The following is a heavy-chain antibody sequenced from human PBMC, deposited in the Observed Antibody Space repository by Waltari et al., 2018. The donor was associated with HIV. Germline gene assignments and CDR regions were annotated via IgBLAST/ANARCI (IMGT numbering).Heavy chain of an antibody. V-gene: IGHV4-31*03. CDR2: IYYSGST. Sequence: QVQLQESGPGLVKPSQTLSLTCTVSGGSISSGGYYWSWIRQHPGKGLEWIGYIYYSGSTYHNPSLKSRVTISVDTSKNQFSLKLSSVTAADTAVYYCARDKDSSGYHFDYWGQGTLVTVSS. D-gene: IGHD3-22*01. CDR1: GGSISSGGYY. J-gene: IGHJ4*02. CDR3: ARDKDSSGYHFDY.